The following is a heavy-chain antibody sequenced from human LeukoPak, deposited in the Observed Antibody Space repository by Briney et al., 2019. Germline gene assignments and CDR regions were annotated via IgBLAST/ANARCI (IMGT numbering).Heavy chain of an antibody. J-gene: IGHJ5*02. D-gene: IGHD3-3*01. CDR3: AKSDAFLEYFDNVDA. CDR1: GFTFNSYA. Sequence: PGGSLRLSCAASGFTFNSYAMSWVRQAPGKGPEWVSIISHTGGSTYYADSVKGRFTISRDDSKNTLYLQMNSLRVEDTAVYYYAKSDAFLEYFDNVDAWGQGTLVTVSS. CDR2: ISHTGGST. V-gene: IGHV3-23*01.